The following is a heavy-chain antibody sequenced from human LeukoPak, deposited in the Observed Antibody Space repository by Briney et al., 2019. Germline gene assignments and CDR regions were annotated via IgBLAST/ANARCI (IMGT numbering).Heavy chain of an antibody. CDR2: ISSGGST. J-gene: IGHJ4*02. V-gene: IGHV3-64D*09. Sequence: GGSLRLSCSASGFTFSSYAMLWVRHAPGKGLECVSAISSGGSTHYADSVKGRFTISRDDSENTLYLQMTSLRTEDTAVYYCAMNWNCDYWGQGTLVTVSS. D-gene: IGHD1-1*01. CDR1: GFTFSSYA. CDR3: AMNWNCDY.